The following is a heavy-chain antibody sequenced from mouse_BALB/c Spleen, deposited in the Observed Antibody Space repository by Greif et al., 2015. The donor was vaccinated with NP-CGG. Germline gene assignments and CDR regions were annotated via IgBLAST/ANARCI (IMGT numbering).Heavy chain of an antibody. Sequence: QVQLKQSGPGLVAPSQSLSITCTVSGFSLTSYGVHWVRQPPGKGLEWLGVIWAGGSTNYNSALMSRLSISKDNSKSQVFLKMNSLQTDDTAMYYCARRHYYEVGTGFAYWGQGTLVTVSA. J-gene: IGHJ3*01. CDR2: IWAGGST. V-gene: IGHV2-9*02. D-gene: IGHD1-2*01. CDR1: GFSLTSYG. CDR3: ARRHYYEVGTGFAY.